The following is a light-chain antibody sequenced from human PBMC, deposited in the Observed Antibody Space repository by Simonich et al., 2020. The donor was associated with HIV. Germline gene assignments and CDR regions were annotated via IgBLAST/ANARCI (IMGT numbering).Light chain of an antibody. Sequence: QTVVTQEPSFSVSPGGTVTLTCGLSSGSVSTNYSPSWYLLTPGQPPRTLIYSTNTRSSGVPDRFSGSILGNKAALTITGAQADDESDYYCVLYMGSGIWVFGGGTKLTVL. CDR2: STN. V-gene: IGLV8-61*01. CDR3: VLYMGSGIWV. J-gene: IGLJ3*02. CDR1: SGSVSTNYS.